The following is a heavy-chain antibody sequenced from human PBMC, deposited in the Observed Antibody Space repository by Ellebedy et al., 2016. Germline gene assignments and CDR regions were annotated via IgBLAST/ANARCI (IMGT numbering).Heavy chain of an antibody. V-gene: IGHV1-46*01. CDR2: ITPSGGDT. CDR1: GYTFTNYY. J-gene: IGHJ4*02. Sequence: ASVKVSCKASGYTFTNYYIHWVRQAPGQGLEWMGIITPSGGDTNYPQKFQGRVTMTRDTSTSTVHMELSSLRSEDTAVYYCVRNVGSGFDYWGQGTLVTVSS. D-gene: IGHD3-3*01. CDR3: VRNVGSGFDY.